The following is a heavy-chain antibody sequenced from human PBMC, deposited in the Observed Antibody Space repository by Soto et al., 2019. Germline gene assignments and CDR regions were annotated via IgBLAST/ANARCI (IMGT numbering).Heavy chain of an antibody. D-gene: IGHD4-17*01. Sequence: GESLKISCKGSGYSFTSYWIGWVRQMPGKGLEWMGIIYPGDSDTRYSPSFQGQVTISADKSISTAYLQWSSLKASDTAMYYCAMSTVYYYYGMDVWGQGTAVTVSS. CDR2: IYPGDSDT. J-gene: IGHJ6*02. CDR3: AMSTVYYYYGMDV. V-gene: IGHV5-51*01. CDR1: GYSFTSYW.